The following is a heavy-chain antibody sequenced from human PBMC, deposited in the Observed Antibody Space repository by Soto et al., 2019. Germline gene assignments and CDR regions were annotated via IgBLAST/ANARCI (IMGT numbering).Heavy chain of an antibody. D-gene: IGHD4-17*01. J-gene: IGHJ4*02. CDR3: ARVDGDYVLDY. CDR1: GGSISSGDYY. Sequence: PSETLSLTCTVSGGSISSGDYYWSWIRQPPGKGLEWIGYIYYSGSTYYNPSLKSRVTISVDTSKDQFSLKLSSVTAADTAVYYCARVDGDYVLDYWGQGTLVTVSS. CDR2: IYYSGST. V-gene: IGHV4-30-4*01.